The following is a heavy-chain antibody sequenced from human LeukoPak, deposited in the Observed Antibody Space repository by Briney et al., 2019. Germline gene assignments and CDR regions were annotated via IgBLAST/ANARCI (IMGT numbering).Heavy chain of an antibody. D-gene: IGHD3-22*01. CDR1: GGSISSSSYY. CDR2: IYYSGST. CDR3: ARLLHDSSGYYYSHFDY. V-gene: IGHV4-39*01. J-gene: IGHJ4*02. Sequence: PSETLSLTCTVSGGSISSSSYYWGWIRQPPGKGLEWIGSIYYSGSTYYNPSLKSRVTISVDTSKNQFSLKLSSVTAADTAVYYCARLLHDSSGYYYSHFDYWGQGTLVTVSS.